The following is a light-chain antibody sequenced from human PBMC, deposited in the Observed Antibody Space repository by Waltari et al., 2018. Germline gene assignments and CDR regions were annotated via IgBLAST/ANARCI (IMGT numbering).Light chain of an antibody. V-gene: IGLV3-21*03. CDR1: DIGTKR. Sequence: SYVLTQPPSVSVVPGKTATITCGGSDIGTKRVQWYQQKPGQAPVAVVYDDTGRPSGIPERFSGSNSAHTATLTISRVEAGDEAHYFCQVWDTRSDHWVFGGGTKLTVL. CDR2: DDT. J-gene: IGLJ3*02. CDR3: QVWDTRSDHWV.